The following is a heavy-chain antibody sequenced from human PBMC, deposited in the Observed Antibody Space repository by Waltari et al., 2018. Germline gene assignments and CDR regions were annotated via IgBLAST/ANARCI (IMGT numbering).Heavy chain of an antibody. V-gene: IGHV3-23*01. Sequence: EVQLLQSGGGLIQPGGSLRLSCGASGFDFRHFAMSWVRQAPGTGLQCVSGSGHTGESVCYGDSVKGRFTISRDNSQKTLYLQMTSLRADDTAIYYCAMGGSNSWFAHWGQGTPVTVSS. J-gene: IGHJ4*01. CDR2: SGHTGESV. CDR3: AMGGSNSWFAH. CDR1: GFDFRHFA. D-gene: IGHD6-19*01.